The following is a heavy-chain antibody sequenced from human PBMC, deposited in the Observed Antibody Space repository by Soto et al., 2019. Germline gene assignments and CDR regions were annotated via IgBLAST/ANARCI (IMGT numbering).Heavy chain of an antibody. V-gene: IGHV5-51*01. D-gene: IGHD5-12*01. CDR3: ARLRGGFGAHEAFDY. J-gene: IGHJ4*02. CDR1: GYTFTNYW. Sequence: EVQLVQSGAEVKKPGESLKISCKGSGYTFTNYWIGWVRQTPGKGLEWTGIIYPSDSDTTYNPSFEGQVTMSADKSSIAAYLQWSSLKASDTAMYYCARLRGGFGAHEAFDYWGQGTLVTVSS. CDR2: IYPSDSDT.